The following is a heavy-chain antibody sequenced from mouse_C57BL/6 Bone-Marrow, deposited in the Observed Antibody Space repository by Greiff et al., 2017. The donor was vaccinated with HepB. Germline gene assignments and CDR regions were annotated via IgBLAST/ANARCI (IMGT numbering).Heavy chain of an antibody. J-gene: IGHJ3*01. V-gene: IGHV1-50*01. Sequence: QVQLKQPGAELVKPGASVKLSCKASGYTFTSYWMQWVKQRPGQGLEWIGEIDPSDSYTNYNQKFKGKATVTVDTSSSTAYMQLSSLPSEDSAVYYCARGFYYYGSSYWGQGTLVTVSA. CDR3: ARGFYYYGSSY. CDR2: IDPSDSYT. D-gene: IGHD1-1*01. CDR1: GYTFTSYW.